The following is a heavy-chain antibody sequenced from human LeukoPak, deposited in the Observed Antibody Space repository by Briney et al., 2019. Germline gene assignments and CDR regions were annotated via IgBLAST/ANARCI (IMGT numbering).Heavy chain of an antibody. J-gene: IGHJ4*02. CDR3: ARDVMPTATSGGYFFDS. CDR1: GFTMASHA. Sequence: GGSLRLSCAASGFTMASHAMSWVRQVPGKGLEWVSAISGSDGTTHYADSVKGRLTISRDSSKHTLYLQMNSLRAEDTALYYCARDVMPTATSGGYFFDSWGQGTLVIVSS. V-gene: IGHV3-23*01. D-gene: IGHD5-24*01. CDR2: ISGSDGTT.